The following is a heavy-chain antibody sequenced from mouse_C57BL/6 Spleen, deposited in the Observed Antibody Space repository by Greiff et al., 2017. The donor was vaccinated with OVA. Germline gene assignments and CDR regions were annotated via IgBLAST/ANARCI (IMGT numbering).Heavy chain of an antibody. CDR1: GFTFSSYA. CDR3: TRAGGNYGYFDY. V-gene: IGHV5-9-1*02. J-gene: IGHJ2*01. Sequence: EVQLVESGEGLVKPGGSLKLSCAASGFTFSSYAMSWVRQTPEKRLEWVAYISGGGDYIYYADTVKGRFTISRDNARNTLYLQMSSLKSEDTAMYYCTRAGGNYGYFDYWGQGTTLTVAS. CDR2: ISGGGDYI. D-gene: IGHD2-1*01.